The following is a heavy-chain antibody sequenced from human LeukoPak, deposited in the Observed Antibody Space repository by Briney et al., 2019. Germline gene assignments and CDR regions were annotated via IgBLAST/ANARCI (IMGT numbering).Heavy chain of an antibody. CDR2: IKGDGSVQ. Sequence: GGSLRLSCVASGSSFSSSWMNWVRQTPGKGLEWVANIKGDGSVQSYADPVKGRFTISRDNAKNSLFLQMNSLRAEDTAEYYCARAARGYSYGPLDYWGQGTLVTVSS. CDR1: GSSFSSSW. CDR3: ARAARGYSYGPLDY. D-gene: IGHD5-18*01. J-gene: IGHJ4*02. V-gene: IGHV3-7*02.